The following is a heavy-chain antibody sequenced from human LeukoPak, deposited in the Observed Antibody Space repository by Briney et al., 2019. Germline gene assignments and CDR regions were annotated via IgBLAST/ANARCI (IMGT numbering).Heavy chain of an antibody. Sequence: GGSLRLSCAASGFTFSSYGMHWVRQAPGKGLEWVAVIWYDGSNKYYADSVKGRFTISRDNSKNTLYLQMNSLRAEDTAVYYCARDPTPSSSWYVPLDAYFQHWGQGTLVTVSS. CDR1: GFTFSSYG. J-gene: IGHJ1*01. CDR3: ARDPTPSSSWYVPLDAYFQH. D-gene: IGHD6-13*01. CDR2: IWYDGSNK. V-gene: IGHV3-33*01.